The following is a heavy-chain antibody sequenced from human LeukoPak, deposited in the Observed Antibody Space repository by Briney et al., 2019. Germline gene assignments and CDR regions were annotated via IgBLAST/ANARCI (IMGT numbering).Heavy chain of an antibody. V-gene: IGHV4-59*01. CDR2: IYYSGST. CDR3: ARDTYGDYAYDY. CDR1: GGSISSYY. J-gene: IGHJ4*02. D-gene: IGHD4-17*01. Sequence: PSETLSLTCTVSGGSISSYYWSWIRRPPGKGLEWIGYIYYSGSTNYNPSLKSRVTISVDTSKNQFSLKLSSVTAADTAVYYCARDTYGDYAYDYWGQGTLVTVSS.